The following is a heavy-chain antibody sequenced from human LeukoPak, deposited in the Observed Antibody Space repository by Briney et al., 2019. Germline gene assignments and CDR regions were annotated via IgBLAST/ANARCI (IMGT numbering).Heavy chain of an antibody. CDR2: IIPIFGTA. J-gene: IGHJ4*02. V-gene: IGHV1-69*06. CDR1: GYTFTGYY. D-gene: IGHD3-22*01. Sequence: GASVKVSCKASGYTFTGYYMHWVRQAPGQGLEWMGGIIPIFGTANYAQKFQGRVTITADKSTSTAYMELSSLRSEDTAVYYCASGVAYYYDSSGPYYFDYWGQGTLVTVSS. CDR3: ASGVAYYYDSSGPYYFDY.